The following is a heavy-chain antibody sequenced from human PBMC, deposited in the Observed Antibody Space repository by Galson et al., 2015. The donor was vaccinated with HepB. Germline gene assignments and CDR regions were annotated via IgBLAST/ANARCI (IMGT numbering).Heavy chain of an antibody. CDR3: AKGRGWYTGFDS. J-gene: IGHJ4*02. V-gene: IGHV3-23*01. D-gene: IGHD6-19*01. CDR1: GFIFSNYA. Sequence: SLRLSCAGSGFIFSNYALSWVRQAPGKGLQWVSGISGDTYGTYYADSVKGRFTISRDNSNSRLYLQMTSMTADDTATYYCAKGRGWYTGFDSWGQGALVTVSS. CDR2: ISGDTYGT.